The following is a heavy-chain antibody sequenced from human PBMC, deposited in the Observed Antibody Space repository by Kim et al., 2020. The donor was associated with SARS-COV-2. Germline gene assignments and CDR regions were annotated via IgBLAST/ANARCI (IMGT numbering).Heavy chain of an antibody. V-gene: IGHV5-51*01. Sequence: YSPSVQGQVTISAAKSISTAYLQWSSLKASDTAMYYCARRGYSGSTLDPWGQGTLVTVSS. J-gene: IGHJ5*02. CDR3: ARRGYSGSTLDP. D-gene: IGHD5-12*01.